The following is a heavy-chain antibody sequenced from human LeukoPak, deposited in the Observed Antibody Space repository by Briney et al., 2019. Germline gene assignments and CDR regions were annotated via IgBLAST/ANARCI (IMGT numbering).Heavy chain of an antibody. CDR3: AKDSRGYSYGGFDY. CDR1: GFTSSSYA. Sequence: GGSLRLSCAASGFTSSSYAMSWVRQAPGKGLEWVSAISGSGGSTYYADSVKGRFTISRDNSKNTLYLQMNSLRAEDTAVYYCAKDSRGYSYGGFDYWGQGTLVTVSS. CDR2: ISGSGGST. V-gene: IGHV3-23*01. J-gene: IGHJ4*02. D-gene: IGHD5-18*01.